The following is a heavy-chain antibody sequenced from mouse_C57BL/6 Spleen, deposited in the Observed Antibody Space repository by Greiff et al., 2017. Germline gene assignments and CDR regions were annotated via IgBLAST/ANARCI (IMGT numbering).Heavy chain of an antibody. CDR3: ESYYDYDGYYFDY. J-gene: IGHJ2*01. Sequence: QVQLKESGAELVRPGTSVKVSCKASGYAFTNYLIEWVKQRPGQGLEWIGVINPGSGGTNYNEKFKGKATLTADKSSSTAYMQLSSLTSEDSAVYFCESYYDYDGYYFDYWGQGTTLTVSS. V-gene: IGHV1-54*01. CDR2: INPGSGGT. D-gene: IGHD2-4*01. CDR1: GYAFTNYL.